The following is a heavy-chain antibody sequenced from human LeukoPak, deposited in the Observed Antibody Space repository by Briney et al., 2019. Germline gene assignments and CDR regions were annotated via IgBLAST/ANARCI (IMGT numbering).Heavy chain of an antibody. Sequence: SETLSLTCAVSTDSFSSHYWTWIRQPPGKGPEWIGYISYIGSTNYNPSLKSRVTISIDTSKNQFSLKLSSVIAADTAVYYCARDLVTVTKGFDIWGQGTMVSVSS. J-gene: IGHJ3*02. CDR2: ISYIGST. D-gene: IGHD4-17*01. V-gene: IGHV4-59*11. CDR3: ARDLVTVTKGFDI. CDR1: TDSFSSHY.